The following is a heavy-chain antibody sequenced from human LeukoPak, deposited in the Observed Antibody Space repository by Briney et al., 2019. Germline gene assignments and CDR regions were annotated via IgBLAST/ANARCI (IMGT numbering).Heavy chain of an antibody. Sequence: ASVKVSCKASGFTFTNYGFRWVRQAPGQGLEWMGWISAYRGHTIYAQKFQGRVTMTTDTSTSTAYMEVRSLRSDDAAVYYCAREKPWGYGSGSDGMDVWGKGTTVTVSS. CDR1: GFTFTNYG. CDR2: ISAYRGHT. V-gene: IGHV1-18*04. D-gene: IGHD3-10*01. CDR3: AREKPWGYGSGSDGMDV. J-gene: IGHJ6*04.